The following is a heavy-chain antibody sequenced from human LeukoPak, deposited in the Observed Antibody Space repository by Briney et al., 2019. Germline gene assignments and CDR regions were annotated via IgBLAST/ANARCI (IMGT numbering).Heavy chain of an antibody. V-gene: IGHV3-20*04. J-gene: IGHJ4*02. CDR3: ARGQSFDWLTHEY. CDR2: INWNGGNT. CDR1: GFTFDDYG. Sequence: GGSLRLSCAASGFTFDDYGMSWVRQAPGKGLEWVAGINWNGGNTGYSDSVKGRFTISRDNAKNSLYLQMNSLRAEDTAVYYCARGQSFDWLTHEYWGQGTLVTVSS. D-gene: IGHD3-9*01.